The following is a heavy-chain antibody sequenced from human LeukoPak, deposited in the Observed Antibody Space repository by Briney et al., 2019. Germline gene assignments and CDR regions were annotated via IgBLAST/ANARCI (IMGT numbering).Heavy chain of an antibody. V-gene: IGHV1-2*02. CDR3: ARDRDYYDSSGYLDY. CDR2: INPNSGGT. Sequence: GASVKVSCKASGYTFTGYYMHWVRQAPGQGLEWMGWINPNSGGTNYAQKFHGRVTMTRDTSISTAYMELSRLRSDDTAVYYCARDRDYYDSSGYLDYWGQGTLVTVSS. D-gene: IGHD3-22*01. J-gene: IGHJ4*02. CDR1: GYTFTGYY.